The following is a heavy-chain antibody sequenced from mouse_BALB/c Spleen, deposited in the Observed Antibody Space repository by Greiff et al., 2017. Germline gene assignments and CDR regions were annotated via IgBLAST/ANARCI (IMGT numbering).Heavy chain of an antibody. CDR1: GYTFTSYN. CDR3: ARGLRPLAWFAY. V-gene: IGHV1-12*01. J-gene: IGHJ3*01. D-gene: IGHD1-2*01. Sequence: LQQPGAELVKPGASVKMSCKASGYTFTSYNMHWVKQTPGQGLEWIGAIYPGNGDTSYNQKFKGKATLTADKSSSTAYMQLSSLTSEDSAVYYCARGLRPLAWFAYWGQGTLVTVSA. CDR2: IYPGNGDT.